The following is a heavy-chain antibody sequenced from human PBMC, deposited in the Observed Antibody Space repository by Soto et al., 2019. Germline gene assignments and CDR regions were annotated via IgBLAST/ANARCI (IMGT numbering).Heavy chain of an antibody. Sequence: GGSLRLSCAASGFTFSSYAMHWVRQAPGKGLEWVAVISYDGSNKYYADSVKGRFTISRDNSKNTLYLQMNSLRAEDTAVYYCARDLLTTYYDFWSGHSRHYYYGMDVWGQGTTVTVSS. CDR3: ARDLLTTYYDFWSGHSRHYYYGMDV. CDR1: GFTFSSYA. J-gene: IGHJ6*02. D-gene: IGHD3-3*01. V-gene: IGHV3-30-3*01. CDR2: ISYDGSNK.